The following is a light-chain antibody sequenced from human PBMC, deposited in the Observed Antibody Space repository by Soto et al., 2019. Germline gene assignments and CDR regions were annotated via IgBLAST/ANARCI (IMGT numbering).Light chain of an antibody. J-gene: IGLJ1*01. CDR3: SSYTASAPFYS. CDR2: DVN. V-gene: IGLV2-14*03. Sequence: QSALTQPASVSGSPGQSITISCTGARTDVDGYDYVTWYQQHPGQAPKLMIYDVNNRPSGVSHRFSGSKYGDTASLTISGLQAEDHADYYCSSYTASAPFYSFGTGTKVTVL. CDR1: RTDVDGYDY.